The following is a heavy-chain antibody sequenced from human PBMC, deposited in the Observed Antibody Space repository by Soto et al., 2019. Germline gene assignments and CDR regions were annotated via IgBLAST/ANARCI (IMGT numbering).Heavy chain of an antibody. J-gene: IGHJ4*02. D-gene: IGHD3-10*01. V-gene: IGHV4-30-2*01. Sequence: SETLSLTCTVSGGSISSSSYYWGWIRQPPGKGLEWIGYIYYSGSTYYNPSLKSRVTISVDRSKNQFSLKLSSVTAADTAVYYCARGPPFGYWGQGTLVTVSS. CDR2: IYYSGST. CDR3: ARGPPFGY. CDR1: GGSISSSSYY.